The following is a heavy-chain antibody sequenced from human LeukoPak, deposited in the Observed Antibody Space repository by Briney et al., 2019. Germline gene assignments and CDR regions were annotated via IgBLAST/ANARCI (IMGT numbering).Heavy chain of an antibody. D-gene: IGHD4-23*01. CDR1: GFSVSSNY. CDR2: IYSDGNI. CDR3: TRGPRWYLVD. J-gene: IGHJ4*02. Sequence: PGGSLRLSCAASGFSVSSNYMSWVRQAPGKGLEWVSVIYSDGNIYYADSVKGRLTISRDNSKNTLYLQMNSLRAEDTAVYYCTRGPRWYLVDWGQGTLVTVSS. V-gene: IGHV3-53*01.